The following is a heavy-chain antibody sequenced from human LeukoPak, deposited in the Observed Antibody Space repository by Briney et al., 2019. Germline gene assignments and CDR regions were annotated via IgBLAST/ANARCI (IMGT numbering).Heavy chain of an antibody. CDR2: IYHSGTT. CDR1: GGSISSSNW. J-gene: IGHJ4*02. CDR3: ARAKPKNMVRGLIMRRESRYYFDY. D-gene: IGHD3-10*01. Sequence: SGTLSLTCAVSGGSISSSNWWSWVRQPPGKGLEWIGEIYHSGTTNYTPSLKSRFTISVDKSNNHFSLKLSSVTAADTAVYYCARAKPKNMVRGLIMRRESRYYFDYWGQGTLVTVSS. V-gene: IGHV4-4*02.